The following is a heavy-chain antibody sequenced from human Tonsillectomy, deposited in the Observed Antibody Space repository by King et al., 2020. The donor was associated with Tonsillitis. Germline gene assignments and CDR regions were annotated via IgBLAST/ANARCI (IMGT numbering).Heavy chain of an antibody. D-gene: IGHD3-16*01. CDR2: VSYDGDNK. V-gene: IGHV3-30*18. CDR3: AKVLPPGGSTDPDFAFDA. Sequence: VQLVESGGGVVQPGRSLRLSCAASGFTFSIYGMHWVRQAPGKGLEWVAVVSYDGDNKYYEDSVKGRFTISRDNSKNTLYLQMNSLSPEDTAVYYCAKVLPPGGSTDPDFAFDAWGQGTVVAVPS. CDR1: GFTFSIYG. J-gene: IGHJ3*01.